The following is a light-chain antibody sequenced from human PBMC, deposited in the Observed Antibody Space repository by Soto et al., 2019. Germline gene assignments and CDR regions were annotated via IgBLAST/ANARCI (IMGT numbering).Light chain of an antibody. CDR1: SSDVGGYIY. Sequence: QSALTQPASVSGSPGQSITISCTGTSSDVGGYIYVSWYQQHPGKAPKLMIYDVTDRPSGVSNRFSGSKSGNTASLTISGLQAEDEADYYCSSYTSSGTLVFGTGIKLTVL. J-gene: IGLJ1*01. CDR3: SSYTSSGTLV. CDR2: DVT. V-gene: IGLV2-14*01.